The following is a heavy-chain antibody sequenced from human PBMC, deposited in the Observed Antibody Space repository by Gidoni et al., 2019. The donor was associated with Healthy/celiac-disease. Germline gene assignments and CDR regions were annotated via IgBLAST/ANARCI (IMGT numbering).Heavy chain of an antibody. D-gene: IGHD3-22*01. CDR2: ISAYNGNT. V-gene: IGHV1-18*04. J-gene: IGHJ4*02. Sequence: QVQLVQPGAEVKKPGASVKVSCKASGYTFTSYGLSWVRQAPGQGLEWLGWISAYNGNTSYAQKLQGRVTMTTDTSTSTAYMELRSLRSDDTAVYYCARDFGGDYYDSSGYWGQGTLVTVSS. CDR1: GYTFTSYG. CDR3: ARDFGGDYYDSSGY.